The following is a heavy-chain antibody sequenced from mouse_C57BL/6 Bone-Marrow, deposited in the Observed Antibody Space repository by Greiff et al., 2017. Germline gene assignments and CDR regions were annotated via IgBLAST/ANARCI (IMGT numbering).Heavy chain of an antibody. D-gene: IGHD2-1*01. J-gene: IGHJ3*01. Sequence: QVQLQQPGAELVKPGASVKLSCKASGYTFTSYWMHWVKQRPGQGLEWIGMIHPNSGSTNYNEKFKSKATLTVDKSSSTAYMQLSSLTSEDSAVYYCARAPCYYGNSAWFAYWGKGTLVTVSA. V-gene: IGHV1-64*01. CDR3: ARAPCYYGNSAWFAY. CDR2: IHPNSGST. CDR1: GYTFTSYW.